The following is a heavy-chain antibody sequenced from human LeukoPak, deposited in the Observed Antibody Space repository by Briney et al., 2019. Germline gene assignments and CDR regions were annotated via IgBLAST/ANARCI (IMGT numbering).Heavy chain of an antibody. Sequence: GGSLRLSCTASGFTFGDYAMSWFRQAPGKGLEWVGFIRSKAYGGTTEYAASVKGRFTISRDDSKSIAYLQMNSLKTEDTAVYYCTRGYCSGGSCYSPFDYWGQGTLVTVSS. D-gene: IGHD2-15*01. J-gene: IGHJ4*02. CDR3: TRGYCSGGSCYSPFDY. V-gene: IGHV3-49*03. CDR1: GFTFGDYA. CDR2: IRSKAYGGTT.